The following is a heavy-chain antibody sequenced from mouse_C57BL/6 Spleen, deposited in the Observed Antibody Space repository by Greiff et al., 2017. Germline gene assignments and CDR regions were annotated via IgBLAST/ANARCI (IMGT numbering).Heavy chain of an antibody. V-gene: IGHV7-3*01. CDR1: GFTFTAYY. CDR2: IRNKANGYTT. J-gene: IGHJ1*03. CDR3: ARYTTTEGRWYIDV. D-gene: IGHD1-1*01. Sequence: EVKLVESGGGLVQPGGSLSLSCAASGFTFTAYYMSWVRQPPGKALEWLGVIRNKANGYTTEYTESVKGRFTISRDNSHSILYRQMNALRAEDSATYDCARYTTTEGRWYIDVWGTGTSVTVSS.